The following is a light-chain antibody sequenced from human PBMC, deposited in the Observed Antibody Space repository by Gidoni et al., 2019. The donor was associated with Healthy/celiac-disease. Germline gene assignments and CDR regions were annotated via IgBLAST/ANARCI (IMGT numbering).Light chain of an antibody. J-gene: IGKJ2*01. V-gene: IGKV1-12*01. CDR2: AAS. CDR1: QGISSW. CDR3: QQANSFPYT. Sequence: DIQMNQSPSSVSASGGDRVTITWRAQQGISSWLAWYQQKPGKATKLLIYAASSLQSGVPSRFSGSASGTDFTLTSSSLQPDDFASYYCQQANSFPYTFGQGTKLEIK.